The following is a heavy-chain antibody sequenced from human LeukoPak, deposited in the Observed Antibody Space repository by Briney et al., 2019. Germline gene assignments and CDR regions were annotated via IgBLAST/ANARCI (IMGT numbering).Heavy chain of an antibody. J-gene: IGHJ4*02. CDR1: GFTFSDYY. D-gene: IGHD5-24*01. CDR2: ISSSGSTI. CDR3: ARDLPRGAVDY. Sequence: GGSLRLSCAASGFTFSDYYMSWIRQAPGKGLEWVSYISSSGSTIFYADSVKGRFTISRDNAKNSLYLQTNSLRAEDTAVYYCARDLPRGAVDYWGQGTLVTVSS. V-gene: IGHV3-11*04.